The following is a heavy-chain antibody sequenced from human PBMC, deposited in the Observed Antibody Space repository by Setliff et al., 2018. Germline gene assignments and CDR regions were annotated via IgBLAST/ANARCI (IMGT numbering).Heavy chain of an antibody. V-gene: IGHV4-39*07. D-gene: IGHD3-10*01. CDR3: ARVDFTMIQGVLGL. CDR1: GGSVSSTSHY. Sequence: SETLSLTCSVSGGSVSSTSHYWGWIRQPPGKGMEWIGSVYYSGYTYYNPSLQSRVTISVDMSKNQFSMKLTSVTAAGTAVYYCARVDFTMIQGVLGLWGQGTLVTVSS. J-gene: IGHJ1*01. CDR2: VYYSGYT.